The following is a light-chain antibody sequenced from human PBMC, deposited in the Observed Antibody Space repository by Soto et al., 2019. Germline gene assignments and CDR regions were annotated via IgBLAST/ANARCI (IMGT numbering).Light chain of an antibody. CDR3: HQYGSSPGT. CDR2: GAS. CDR1: QSVSSDY. J-gene: IGKJ1*01. V-gene: IGKV3-20*01. Sequence: EIVLTQSPGTLSLSPGERATLSCRASQSVSSDYLAWFQQKPGQAPRLLIFGASNRDTGIPDRFSGSGSGTDFTLTISRLEPEDFAMYYCHQYGSSPGTFGQGTKVEVK.